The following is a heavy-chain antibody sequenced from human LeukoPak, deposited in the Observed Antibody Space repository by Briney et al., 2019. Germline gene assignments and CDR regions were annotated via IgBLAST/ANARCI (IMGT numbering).Heavy chain of an antibody. V-gene: IGHV3-30-3*01. CDR1: GFTFRNYV. D-gene: IGHD3-10*01. CDR3: AREGYYGSGSPPSLYFDY. CDR2: TSSDLNVK. Sequence: GALRLSCAASGFTFRNYVIHWVRQAPGKGLEWVAVTSSDLNVKLYADSVKGRFTISRDNSRSTLYLQMNSLRPEDTAIYYCAREGYYGSGSPPSLYFDYWGQGTLVTVSS. J-gene: IGHJ4*02.